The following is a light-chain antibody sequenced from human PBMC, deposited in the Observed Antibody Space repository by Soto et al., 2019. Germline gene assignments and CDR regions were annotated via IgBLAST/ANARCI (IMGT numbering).Light chain of an antibody. V-gene: IGLV2-23*01. Sequence: QSALTQPASVSGSLGQSITISCSGASSDVVPDKLVAWYQQHPDKAPKLIIHEGTKRTARVSSRFSGSQSGSTASLTISGLQAGGEADYYCCSYAASDLIFGGGTKLTVL. J-gene: IGLJ2*01. CDR2: EGT. CDR3: CSYAASDLI. CDR1: SSDVVPDKL.